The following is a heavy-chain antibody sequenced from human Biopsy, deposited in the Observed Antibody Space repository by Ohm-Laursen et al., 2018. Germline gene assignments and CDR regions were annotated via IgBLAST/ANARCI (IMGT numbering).Heavy chain of an antibody. Sequence: ASVKVFCKASGYTFTNYGISWVRQAPGQGLEWMGWINAYNGNTNYAQKLQGRVTMTTDTSTSTAYMELRSLRSDDTALYYCARDRTPYYDFWSGKSFDNWFDPWGQGTLVIVSS. CDR1: GYTFTNYG. CDR2: INAYNGNT. V-gene: IGHV1-18*01. D-gene: IGHD3-3*01. J-gene: IGHJ5*02. CDR3: ARDRTPYYDFWSGKSFDNWFDP.